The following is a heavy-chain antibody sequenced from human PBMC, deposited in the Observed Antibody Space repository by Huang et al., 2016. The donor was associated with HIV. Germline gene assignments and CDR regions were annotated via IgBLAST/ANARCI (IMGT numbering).Heavy chain of an antibody. CDR3: ARDLHDFWRGYRRMYFFDH. J-gene: IGHJ4*02. CDR1: GGSISTHY. V-gene: IGHV4-59*11. D-gene: IGHD3-3*01. CDR2: IDYSGST. Sequence: QVQLQESVPGLVKPSETLSLTCTVSGGSISTHYWSWIRQPPGKGLEWIGSIDYSGSTNYSHSLKSRVTVLLDTYKNQFSRRVNSVTAADTAMDYCARDLHDFWRGYRRMYFFDHWGQGTLVTVSS.